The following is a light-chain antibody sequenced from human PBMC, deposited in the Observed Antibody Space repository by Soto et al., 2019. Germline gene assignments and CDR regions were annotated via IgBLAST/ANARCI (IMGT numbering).Light chain of an antibody. V-gene: IGLV2-23*02. J-gene: IGLJ1*01. CDR2: GVN. CDR1: GSDVGAYNL. Sequence: QSALTQPASVSGSPGQSITISCAGTGSDVGAYNLVPWYQQHPGKAPKLIICGVNTRPSGISNRFSGSKSGDTASLTISGLQAEDEADYFCCSYAGTVAYVFGTGTKVTVL. CDR3: CSYAGTVAYV.